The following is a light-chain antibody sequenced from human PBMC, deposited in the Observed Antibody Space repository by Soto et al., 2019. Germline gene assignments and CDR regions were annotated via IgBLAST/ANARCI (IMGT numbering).Light chain of an antibody. CDR2: EVN. V-gene: IGLV2-8*01. Sequence: QSVLTQPPSASGSPGQSVAISCTGTSSDVGGYNYVSWYQQHPGKAPKLMIYEVNKRPSGVPDRFSGSKSGNTASLTISGLQDAEEADYYCSLYKSENAYVFGTGTKVTVL. J-gene: IGLJ1*01. CDR3: SLYKSENAYV. CDR1: SSDVGGYNY.